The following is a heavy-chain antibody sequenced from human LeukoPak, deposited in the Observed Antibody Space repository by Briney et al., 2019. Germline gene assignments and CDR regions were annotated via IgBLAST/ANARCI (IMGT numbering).Heavy chain of an antibody. V-gene: IGHV3-48*01. CDR2: ISSSSSTI. Sequence: GSLRLSCAASGFTFSSYSMNWVRQAPGKGLEWVSYISSSSSTIYYADSVKGRFTISRDNAKNSLYLQMNSLRAEDTAVYYCARDSSSWYGAFDYWGQGTLVTVSS. CDR3: ARDSSSWYGAFDY. J-gene: IGHJ4*02. D-gene: IGHD6-13*01. CDR1: GFTFSSYS.